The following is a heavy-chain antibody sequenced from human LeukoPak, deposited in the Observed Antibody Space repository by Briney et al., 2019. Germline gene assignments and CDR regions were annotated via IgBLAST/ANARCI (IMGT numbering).Heavy chain of an antibody. D-gene: IGHD3-10*01. CDR3: AREGGYFGSGSFFDS. CDR1: GYSFNNYD. J-gene: IGHJ4*02. V-gene: IGHV1-8*03. CDR2: MQPNSGNT. Sequence: GASVKVSCKASGYSFNNYDINWVRQVAGQGLEWVGWMQPNSGNTGLALRFQGRITITRDMSISTVYLELSSLTSDDTAVYYCAREGGYFGSGSFFDSWGQGTLVTVSS.